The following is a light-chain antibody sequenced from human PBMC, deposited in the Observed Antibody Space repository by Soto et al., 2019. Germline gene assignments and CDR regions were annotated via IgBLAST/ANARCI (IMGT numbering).Light chain of an antibody. CDR2: AAS. CDR1: QSISSY. V-gene: IGKV1-39*01. J-gene: IGKJ1*01. CDR3: QQYNSYSRT. Sequence: IQMTQSPSSLPASLGDRVTITCRASQSISSYLNWYQQKPGKAPKLLIYAASSLQSGVPSRFSGSGSGTDFTLTISSLQPDDFEPYYCQQYNSYSRTFGQGTKVDIK.